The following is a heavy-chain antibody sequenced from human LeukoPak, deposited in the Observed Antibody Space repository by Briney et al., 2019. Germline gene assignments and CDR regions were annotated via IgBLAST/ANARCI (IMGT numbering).Heavy chain of an antibody. Sequence: SETLSLTCTVSGGSLSSYFWSWIRQPAGKGLEWIGRIYSGGSTNYNPSLRSRVTMSVDTSKTQSSLRLNSVTAADTAVYYCAREGRTGDYEGYWGQGILVTVSS. CDR2: IYSGGST. CDR3: AREGRTGDYEGY. D-gene: IGHD4-17*01. CDR1: GGSLSSYF. J-gene: IGHJ4*02. V-gene: IGHV4-4*07.